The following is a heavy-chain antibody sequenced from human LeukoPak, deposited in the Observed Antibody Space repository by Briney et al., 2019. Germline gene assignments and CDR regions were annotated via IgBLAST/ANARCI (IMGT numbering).Heavy chain of an antibody. V-gene: IGHV3-53*01. CDR1: GFTVSSYY. J-gene: IGHJ6*02. Sequence: GGSLRLSCAASGFTVSSYYMSWVRQAPGGGLEWVSVIYSGGSTYYADSVKGRFTISRDNSKNTLYLQMNSLRAEDTAVYYCARGTVLWFGEFHYYYYGMDVWGQGTTVTVSS. D-gene: IGHD3-10*01. CDR3: ARGTVLWFGEFHYYYYGMDV. CDR2: IYSGGST.